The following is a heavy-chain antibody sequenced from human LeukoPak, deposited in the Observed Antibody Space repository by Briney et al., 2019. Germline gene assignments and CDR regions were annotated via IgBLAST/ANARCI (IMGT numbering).Heavy chain of an antibody. CDR3: ARVSRGNSFGGDY. CDR1: GGSISSYY. CDR2: IYYSGST. V-gene: IGHV4-59*01. D-gene: IGHD4-23*01. J-gene: IGHJ4*02. Sequence: SETLSLTCTVSGGSISSYYWSWIRQPPGKGLEWIGYIYYSGSTNYNPSLKSRVTISVDTSKNQFSLKLSSVTAADTAMYYCARVSRGNSFGGDYWGQGTLVTVSS.